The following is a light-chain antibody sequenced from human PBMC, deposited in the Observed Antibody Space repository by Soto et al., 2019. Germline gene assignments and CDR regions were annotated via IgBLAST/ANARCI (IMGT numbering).Light chain of an antibody. J-gene: IGLJ2*01. CDR3: SSYADSNNLI. V-gene: IGLV2-8*01. Sequence: QSVLTQPPSASGSPGQSVTISCTGTSSDVGHYNYVSWYQQHPGKVPKVMIYEVSKRPSGVPDRFSGSKSGNTASLTVSGLQAEDEADYYCSSYADSNNLIFGGGTKLTVL. CDR1: SSDVGHYNY. CDR2: EVS.